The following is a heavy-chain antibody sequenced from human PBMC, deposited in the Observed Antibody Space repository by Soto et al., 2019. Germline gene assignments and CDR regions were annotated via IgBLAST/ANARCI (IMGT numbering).Heavy chain of an antibody. CDR2: ISGSSSTI. D-gene: IGHD3-16*01. V-gene: IGHV3-48*01. CDR3: ARWGSFDI. J-gene: IGHJ3*02. Sequence: GGSLRLSCATSGFTFSSYSMNWVRQAPGKGLEWVSYISGSSSTIYYADSVKGRFTISRDNAKNSLYLQMNSLRAEDTAVYYCARWGSFDIWGQGTMVTVSS. CDR1: GFTFSSYS.